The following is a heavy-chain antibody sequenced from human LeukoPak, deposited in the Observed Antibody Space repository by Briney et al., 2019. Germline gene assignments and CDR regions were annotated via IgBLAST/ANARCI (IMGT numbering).Heavy chain of an antibody. Sequence: GGSLRLSCAASGFTFSSYAMHWVRQAPGKGLEWVAVISYDGSNKYYADSVKGRFTISRDNSKNTLYLQMNSLRAEDTAVYYCAKTHRDYGDYGDDYWGQGTLVTVSS. CDR1: GFTFSSYA. D-gene: IGHD4-17*01. CDR2: ISYDGSNK. V-gene: IGHV3-30*04. J-gene: IGHJ4*02. CDR3: AKTHRDYGDYGDDY.